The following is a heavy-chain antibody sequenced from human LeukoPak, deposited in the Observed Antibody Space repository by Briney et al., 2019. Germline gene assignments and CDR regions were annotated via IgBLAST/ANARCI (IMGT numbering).Heavy chain of an antibody. J-gene: IGHJ5*02. Sequence: GRSLRLSCAASGFTFSSYGMHWVRQAPGKGLEWAAVISYDGSNKYYADSVKGRFTISRDNSKNTLYLQMNSLRAEDTAVYYCAKDTVGYSSGLPAEFDPWGQGTLVTVSS. CDR2: ISYDGSNK. D-gene: IGHD6-19*01. CDR3: AKDTVGYSSGLPAEFDP. V-gene: IGHV3-30*18. CDR1: GFTFSSYG.